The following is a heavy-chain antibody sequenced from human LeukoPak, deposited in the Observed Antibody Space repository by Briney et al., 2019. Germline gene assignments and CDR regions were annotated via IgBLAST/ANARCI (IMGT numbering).Heavy chain of an antibody. CDR3: ARLLAYCGGDCYVLDY. J-gene: IGHJ4*02. CDR1: GFTVSSNY. Sequence: GGSLRLSCAASGFTVSSNYMTWVRQAPGKGLEWVSLIYSGGSTDYADSAKGRFTISRDNSKNTLYLQMNSLRAEDTAVYYCARLLAYCGGDCYVLDYWGQGTLVTVSS. V-gene: IGHV3-66*04. CDR2: IYSGGST. D-gene: IGHD2-21*02.